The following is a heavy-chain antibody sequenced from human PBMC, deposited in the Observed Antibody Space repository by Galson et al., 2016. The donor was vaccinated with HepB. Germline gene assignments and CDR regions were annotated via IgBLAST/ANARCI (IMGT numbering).Heavy chain of an antibody. CDR3: ARAYDFWSGRYYYAMGV. Sequence: SLRLSCAASGFTVSRKYMTWVRQAPGKGLEWVSVIYSADTGGTTYYADSVKGRFTISRHNSKNTLYLQMNSLRHEDTAVYYFARAYDFWSGRYYYAMGVWGQGTTVTVS. CDR1: GFTVSRKY. V-gene: IGHV3-53*04. D-gene: IGHD3-3*01. J-gene: IGHJ6*02. CDR2: IYSADTGGTT.